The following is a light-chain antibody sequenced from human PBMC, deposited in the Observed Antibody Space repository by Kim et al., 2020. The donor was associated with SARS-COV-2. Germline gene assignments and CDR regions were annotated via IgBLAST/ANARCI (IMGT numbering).Light chain of an antibody. CDR1: KLGNKY. CDR2: GEN. J-gene: IGLJ2*01. Sequence: SYELTQPPSVSVSPGQTATITCSGDKLGNKYVCWYQQKPGQSPVLVIYGENKRPSGIPERFSGSNSGNTATLTISGTQAMDQADYYCQAWDSRTVVFGGG. V-gene: IGLV3-1*01. CDR3: QAWDSRTVV.